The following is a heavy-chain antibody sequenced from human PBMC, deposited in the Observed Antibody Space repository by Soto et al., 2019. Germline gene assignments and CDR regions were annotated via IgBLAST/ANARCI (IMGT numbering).Heavy chain of an antibody. CDR2: IKHDGSEV. V-gene: IGHV3-7*01. Sequence: EVQLVESGGGLVQPGGSLRLTSTASGFTFSSSWMAWVRQAPGKGLERVGNIKHDGSEVSYLDSVRGRFTISRDSAWKSLYLQVNSLRAGDSAVYYCAGIQNNWFDPWGQGTLVAVSS. CDR1: GFTFSSSW. J-gene: IGHJ5*02. CDR3: AGIQNNWFDP.